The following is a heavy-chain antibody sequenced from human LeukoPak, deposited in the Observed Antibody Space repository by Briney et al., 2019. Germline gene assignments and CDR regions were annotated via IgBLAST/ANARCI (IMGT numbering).Heavy chain of an antibody. CDR2: IYYSGST. V-gene: IGHV4-59*01. Sequence: GSLRLSCAASGFTFSNYAMSWVRQAPGKGLEWIGYIYYSGSTNYNPSLKSRVPISVDTSKNQFSLKLSSVTAADTAVYYCASSDYYGSGSYYNFWGQGTLVTVSS. CDR3: ASSDYYGSGSYYNF. CDR1: GFTFSNYA. D-gene: IGHD3-10*01. J-gene: IGHJ4*02.